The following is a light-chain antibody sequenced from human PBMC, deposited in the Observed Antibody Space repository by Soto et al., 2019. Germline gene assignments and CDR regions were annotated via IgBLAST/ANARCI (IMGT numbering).Light chain of an antibody. CDR3: QRYGSSGT. J-gene: IGKJ1*01. CDR2: GAS. CDR1: QSASNNY. V-gene: IGKV3-20*01. Sequence: IELTQSPGTLYLNPGERATLSCRASQSASNNYLAWYQQKPGQAPRLLSSGASNRATGIPDRFSGSGSGTHFTLTISRLERGDFAVYYCQRYGSSGTFGQGTKVYIK.